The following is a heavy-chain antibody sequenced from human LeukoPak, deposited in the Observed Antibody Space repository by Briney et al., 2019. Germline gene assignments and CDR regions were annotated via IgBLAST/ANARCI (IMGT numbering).Heavy chain of an antibody. J-gene: IGHJ3*02. CDR2: IYTSGST. Sequence: KPSETLSLTCTVSGGSISSSSYYWGWIRQPAGKGLKWIGRIYTSGSTNYNPSLKSRVTISVDTSKNQFSLKLSSVTAADTAVYYCAREHMWYDILTGYYADAFDIWGQGTMVTVSS. D-gene: IGHD3-9*01. V-gene: IGHV4-61*02. CDR3: AREHMWYDILTGYYADAFDI. CDR1: GGSISSSSYY.